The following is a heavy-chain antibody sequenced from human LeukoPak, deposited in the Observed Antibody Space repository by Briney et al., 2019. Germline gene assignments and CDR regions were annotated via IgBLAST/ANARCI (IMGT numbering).Heavy chain of an antibody. J-gene: IGHJ6*02. CDR1: GGTFSSYA. D-gene: IGHD6-13*01. Sequence: SVKVSCKASGGTFSSYAINWVRQAPGQGLEWMVRIIPILGIANYAQKFQGRVTITADKSTSTAYMELSSLRSEDTAVYYCARGGIAAADNGMDVWGQGTTVTVSS. CDR3: ARGGIAAADNGMDV. V-gene: IGHV1-69*04. CDR2: IIPILGIA.